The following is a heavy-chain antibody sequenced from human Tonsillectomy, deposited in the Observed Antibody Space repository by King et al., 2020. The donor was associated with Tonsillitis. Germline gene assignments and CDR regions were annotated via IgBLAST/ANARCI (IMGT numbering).Heavy chain of an antibody. Sequence: QLQESGPGLVKPSETLSLTCTVSGGSISSYYWSWIRQPPGKGLEWIGYIYYSGGTNYNPSLKSRVTISVDTSKNQFSLKLSSVTAADTAVYYCARAQVVAARATFYYGMDVWGQGTTVTVSS. D-gene: IGHD2-15*01. CDR2: IYYSGGT. V-gene: IGHV4-59*01. CDR1: GGSISSYY. CDR3: ARAQVVAARATFYYGMDV. J-gene: IGHJ6*02.